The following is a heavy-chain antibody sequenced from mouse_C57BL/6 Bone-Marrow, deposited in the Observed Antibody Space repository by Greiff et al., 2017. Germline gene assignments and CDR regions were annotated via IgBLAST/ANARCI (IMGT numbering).Heavy chain of an antibody. J-gene: IGHJ2*01. CDR1: GYTFTDYY. CDR2: INPNNGGT. V-gene: IGHV1-26*01. Sequence: VQLQQSGPELVKPGASVKISCKASGYTFTDYYMNWVKQSHGKSLEWIGDINPNNGGTSYNQKFKGKATLTVDNSSSTACMELRSLTSEYSAVYYYARSGSCDYWGQGTTLTVSS. D-gene: IGHD3-1*01. CDR3: ARSGSCDY.